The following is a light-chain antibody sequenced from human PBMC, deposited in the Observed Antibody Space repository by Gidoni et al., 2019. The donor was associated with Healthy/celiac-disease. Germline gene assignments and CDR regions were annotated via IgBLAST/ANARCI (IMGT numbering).Light chain of an antibody. Sequence: QSALTQPPSSSGSPGQSVTISCTGTSSDVGGYDYVSWYQQHPGKAPKLMIYEVSERPPGVPDRFSGSKSGNTASLTVSGLQAEDEADYYCSSYAGNNNLLFGGGTRLTVL. CDR3: SSYAGNNNLL. J-gene: IGLJ2*01. CDR1: SSDVGGYDY. V-gene: IGLV2-8*01. CDR2: EVS.